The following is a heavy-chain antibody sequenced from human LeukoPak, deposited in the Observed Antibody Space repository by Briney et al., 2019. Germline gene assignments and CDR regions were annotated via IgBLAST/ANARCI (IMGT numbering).Heavy chain of an antibody. V-gene: IGHV3-74*01. CDR1: GFSFSDYW. Sequence: GGSLRLSCAASGFSFSDYWMHWVRQAPGKGLVWVSHINGDGSSTGYADSVKGRFTVSRDNAKNSLYLQMNSLRAEDTAVYYRARVQTGDLDYWGQGTLVTVSS. D-gene: IGHD7-27*01. J-gene: IGHJ4*02. CDR3: ARVQTGDLDY. CDR2: INGDGSST.